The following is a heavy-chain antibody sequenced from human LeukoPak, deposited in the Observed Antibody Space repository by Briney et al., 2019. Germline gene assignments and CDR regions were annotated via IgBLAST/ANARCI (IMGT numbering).Heavy chain of an antibody. CDR2: INWNSGSI. CDR3: ARVFYSYGEGWFDP. J-gene: IGHJ5*02. V-gene: IGHV3-9*01. D-gene: IGHD4-17*01. Sequence: GRSLRLSCAASGFTLDDHAMHWVRQAPGKGLEWVSGINWNSGSIGYADSVKGRFTISRDNAKNSLYLQMNSLRAEDTAVYYCARVFYSYGEGWFDPWGQGTLVTVSS. CDR1: GFTLDDHA.